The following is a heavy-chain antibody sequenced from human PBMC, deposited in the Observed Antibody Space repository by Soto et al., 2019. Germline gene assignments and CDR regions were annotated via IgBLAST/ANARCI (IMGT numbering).Heavy chain of an antibody. CDR3: VRAPAAGTFDYYYYGMDV. Sequence: QLQLQESGPGLVKPSETLSLTCTVSGGSISSSSYYWGWIRQPPGKGLEWIGGIYYSGSTYYNPSLQSRVTISVDTSKNQFFLELSSVTAADTAVYYCVRAPAAGTFDYYYYGMDVWGQGTTVTVSS. V-gene: IGHV4-39*01. CDR1: GGSISSSSYY. CDR2: IYYSGST. D-gene: IGHD6-13*01. J-gene: IGHJ6*02.